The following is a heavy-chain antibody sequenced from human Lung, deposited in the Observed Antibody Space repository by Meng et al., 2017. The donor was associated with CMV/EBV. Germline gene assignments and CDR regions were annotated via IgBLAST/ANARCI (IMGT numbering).Heavy chain of an antibody. CDR1: GFTFSSYW. CDR2: INSDGSST. Sequence: GGSLRLXCAASGFTFSSYWMHWVRQAPGKGLVWVSRINSDGSSTSYADSVKGRFTISRDNAKNTLYLQMNSLRAEDTAVYYCARDLRTVIAAAGTSADAGWGHGTLVTVSS. V-gene: IGHV3-74*01. D-gene: IGHD6-13*01. CDR3: ARDLRTVIAAAGTSADAG. J-gene: IGHJ4*01.